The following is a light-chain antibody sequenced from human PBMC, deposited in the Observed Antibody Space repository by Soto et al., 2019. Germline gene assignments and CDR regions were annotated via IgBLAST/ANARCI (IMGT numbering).Light chain of an antibody. V-gene: IGKV3-20*01. CDR3: QHYGSSRNT. CDR1: ESVTSSH. J-gene: IGKJ5*01. CDR2: GAS. Sequence: EIVLTQSPDTLSLSPGERATLSCRASESVTSSHLAWYQQKPGQAPRLLIYGASSRATGIPDRFSGSGSGTDFTLTISRLGPEDFAVYYCQHYGSSRNTFGQGTRLEIK.